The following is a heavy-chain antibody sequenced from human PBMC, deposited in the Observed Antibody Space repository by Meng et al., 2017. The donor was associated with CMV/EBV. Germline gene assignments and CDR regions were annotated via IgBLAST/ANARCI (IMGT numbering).Heavy chain of an antibody. Sequence: ASVKVSCKASGYTFTGYYMHWVRQAPGQGLEWMGRINPNSGGTNYAQKFQGRVTMTRDTSISTAYMELSRLRSDDTAVYYCARARKSPVAGTSRGNYFDYWGQGTLVTVSS. CDR3: ARARKSPVAGTSRGNYFDY. V-gene: IGHV1-2*06. CDR2: INPNSGGT. CDR1: GYTFTGYY. D-gene: IGHD6-19*01. J-gene: IGHJ4*02.